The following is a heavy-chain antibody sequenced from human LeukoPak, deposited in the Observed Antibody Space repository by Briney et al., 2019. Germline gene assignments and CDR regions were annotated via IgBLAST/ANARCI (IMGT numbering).Heavy chain of an antibody. Sequence: AGGSLRLSCAASGFTFSSYGMSWVRQAPGKGLEWVSAISGSGGSTYYADSVKGRFIISRDNSKNTLYLQMNSLRAEDTAVYYCAKPDDVLLWFGELSGWGQGTLVTVSS. CDR3: AKPDDVLLWFGELSG. D-gene: IGHD3-10*01. CDR1: GFTFSSYG. V-gene: IGHV3-23*01. J-gene: IGHJ4*02. CDR2: ISGSGGST.